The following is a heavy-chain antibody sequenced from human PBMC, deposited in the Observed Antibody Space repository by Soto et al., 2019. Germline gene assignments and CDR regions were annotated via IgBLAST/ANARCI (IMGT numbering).Heavy chain of an antibody. D-gene: IGHD2-15*01. Sequence: EVQLVESGGGLVQPGVSLRLSCAASGFTFSNYWMYWVRQAPGKGLVWVSRINSDGSVSSYADSVKGRLTISRDNVKNTLYLQMDSLRAEDTAVYYCARGDCVGGPCYSLAGSFYYYMDVWGKGTTVTVFS. CDR2: INSDGSVS. J-gene: IGHJ6*03. CDR3: ARGDCVGGPCYSLAGSFYYYMDV. CDR1: GFTFSNYW. V-gene: IGHV3-74*01.